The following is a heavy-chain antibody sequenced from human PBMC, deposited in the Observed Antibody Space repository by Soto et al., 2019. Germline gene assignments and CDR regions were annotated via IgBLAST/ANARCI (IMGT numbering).Heavy chain of an antibody. Sequence: EVQLVESGGDLVQPGGSLRLSCAVSGFSVSSTFMNWVRQATGKGLEWVSVIHSGGNTFYGDSVKGRFTISRDNSKNTVYLQMSSLRGEDTAVYFCARALVTTPPRTFDYWGQGTLVTVSS. CDR1: GFSVSSTF. D-gene: IGHD2-21*02. V-gene: IGHV3-66*01. J-gene: IGHJ4*02. CDR3: ARALVTTPPRTFDY. CDR2: IHSGGNT.